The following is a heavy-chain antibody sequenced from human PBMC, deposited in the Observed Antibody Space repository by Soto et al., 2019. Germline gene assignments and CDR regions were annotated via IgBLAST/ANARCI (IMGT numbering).Heavy chain of an antibody. D-gene: IGHD6-19*01. Sequence: GGSLRLSCAASRFTFSSYAMSWVRQAPGKGLEWVSAISGSGGSTYYADSVKGRFTISRDNSKNTLYLQMNSLRAEDTAVYYCAKGAWSLLYYYMDVWGKGTTVTVSS. V-gene: IGHV3-23*01. CDR1: RFTFSSYA. J-gene: IGHJ6*03. CDR3: AKGAWSLLYYYMDV. CDR2: ISGSGGST.